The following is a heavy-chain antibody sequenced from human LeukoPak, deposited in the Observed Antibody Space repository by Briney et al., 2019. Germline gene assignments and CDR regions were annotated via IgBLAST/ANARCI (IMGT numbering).Heavy chain of an antibody. J-gene: IGHJ4*02. Sequence: SETLSLTCTVSGGSISSSSYYWGWIRQPPRKGLEWIGSIYYTGATYYNPSLKSRVTMSVDTSKNQFSLKLSSVTAADTAVYYCAKEERSMPAAGRGYWGQGTLVTVSS. CDR3: AKEERSMPAAGRGY. CDR2: IYYTGAT. D-gene: IGHD6-13*01. CDR1: GGSISSSSYY. V-gene: IGHV4-39*02.